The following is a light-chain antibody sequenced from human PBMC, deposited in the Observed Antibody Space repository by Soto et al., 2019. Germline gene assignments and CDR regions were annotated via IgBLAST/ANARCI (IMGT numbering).Light chain of an antibody. J-gene: IGKJ4*01. CDR3: QQYDNLPLT. Sequence: DIQMTQSPSSLSASVGGRVTITCRASQDISNYLNWYQQKPGKAPKLLIYDASNLETGVPSRFSGSGSGTDFTFTISSMQPEDIATYYCQQYDNLPLTFGGGTKV. V-gene: IGKV1-33*01. CDR2: DAS. CDR1: QDISNY.